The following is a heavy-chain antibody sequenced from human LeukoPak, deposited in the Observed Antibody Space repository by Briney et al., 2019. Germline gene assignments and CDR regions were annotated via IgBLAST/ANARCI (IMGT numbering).Heavy chain of an antibody. D-gene: IGHD4-23*01. CDR1: GASISSYY. CDR2: IHYSGST. V-gene: IGHV4-59*01. J-gene: IGHJ4*02. Sequence: SETLSLTCTVSGASISSYYWGWIRQSPGKGLEWIGYIHYSGSTNYNPSLKSRITISIDSSRIHFSLKLNSVTTADTAVYYCARVESRWHGSPAEIDYWGQGILVTVSS. CDR3: ARVESRWHGSPAEIDY.